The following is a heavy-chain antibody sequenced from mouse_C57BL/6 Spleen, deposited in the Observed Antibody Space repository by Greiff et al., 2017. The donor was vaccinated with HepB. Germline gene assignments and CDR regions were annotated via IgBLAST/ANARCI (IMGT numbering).Heavy chain of an antibody. V-gene: IGHV1-47*01. J-gene: IGHJ4*01. D-gene: IGHD2-4*01. CDR3: ARGNYDYIYAMDY. Sequence: VQGVESGAELVKPGASVKMSCKASGYTFTTYPIEWMKQNHGKSLEWIGNFHPYNDDTKYNEKFKGKATLTVEKSSSTVYLELSRLTSDDSAVYYCARGNYDYIYAMDYWGQGTSVTVSS. CDR1: GYTFTTYP. CDR2: FHPYNDDT.